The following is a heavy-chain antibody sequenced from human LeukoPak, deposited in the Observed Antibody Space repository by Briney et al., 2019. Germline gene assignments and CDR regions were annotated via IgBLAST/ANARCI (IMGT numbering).Heavy chain of an antibody. CDR2: INHSGST. CDR3: ARDYITMVRGGGYYYYGMDV. J-gene: IGHJ6*02. Sequence: SETLSLTCAVYGGSFSGYYWSWIRQPPGKGLEWIGEINHSGSTNYNPSLKSRVTISVDTSKNQFSLKLSSVTAADTAVYYSARDYITMVRGGGYYYYGMDVWGQGTTVTVSS. V-gene: IGHV4-34*01. CDR1: GGSFSGYY. D-gene: IGHD3-10*01.